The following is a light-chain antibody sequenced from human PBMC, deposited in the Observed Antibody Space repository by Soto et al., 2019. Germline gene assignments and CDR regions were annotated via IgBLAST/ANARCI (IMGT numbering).Light chain of an antibody. V-gene: IGLV2-23*02. CDR1: SSDFGNYNL. Sequence: QSALTQPASVSGSPGQSITISCTGTSSDFGNYNLVSWYQQHPGKVPKLILFEVNKRPSGVSGRFSGSKSGNTASLTISGLQAEDEADYYCCSHAGSYTFRVFGTGTKLTVL. CDR3: CSHAGSYTFRV. J-gene: IGLJ1*01. CDR2: EVN.